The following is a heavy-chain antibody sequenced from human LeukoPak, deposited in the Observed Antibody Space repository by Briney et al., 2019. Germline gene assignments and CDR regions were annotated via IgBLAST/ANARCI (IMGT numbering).Heavy chain of an antibody. Sequence: PGGSLTLSCAASGFTFSGYAVHWVRQAPGKGLEWVSVIYSGGSTYYADSVKGRFTISRDNSKNTLYLQMNSLRAEDTAVYYCARAPRYYYYMDVWGKGTTVTVSS. CDR3: ARAPRYYYYMDV. V-gene: IGHV3-53*01. CDR2: IYSGGST. CDR1: GFTFSGYA. J-gene: IGHJ6*03.